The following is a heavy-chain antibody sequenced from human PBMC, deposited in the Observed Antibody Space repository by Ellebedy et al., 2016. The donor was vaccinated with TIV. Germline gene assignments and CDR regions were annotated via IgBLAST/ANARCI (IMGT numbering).Heavy chain of an antibody. Sequence: GESLKISXKGSGYSFTSYWIGWVRQMPGKGLEWMGIIYPGDSDTRYSPSFQGQVTISADKSISTAYLQWSSLKASDTAMYYCARLFGTGRRHYYYYMDVWGKGTTVTVSS. CDR1: GYSFTSYW. J-gene: IGHJ6*03. CDR3: ARLFGTGRRHYYYYMDV. D-gene: IGHD3/OR15-3a*01. CDR2: IYPGDSDT. V-gene: IGHV5-51*01.